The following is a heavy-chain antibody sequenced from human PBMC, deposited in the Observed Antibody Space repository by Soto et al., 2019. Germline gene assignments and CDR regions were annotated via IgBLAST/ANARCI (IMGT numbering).Heavy chain of an antibody. D-gene: IGHD3-10*01. CDR3: ARIPVVRSMFYWLDP. CDR2: IYYSGNT. J-gene: IGHJ5*02. CDR1: GGSVSSGDYY. Sequence: PSETLSLTCTVSGGSVSSGDYYWSWIRQPPGKGLEWIGYIYYSGNTNYNPSLKSRVIISVDTSKNLFSLKLTSVTAADTAVYYCARIPVVRSMFYWLDPWAREPWSPSPQ. V-gene: IGHV4-61*08.